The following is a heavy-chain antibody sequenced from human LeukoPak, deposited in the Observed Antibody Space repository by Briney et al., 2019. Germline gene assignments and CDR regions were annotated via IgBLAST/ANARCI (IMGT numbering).Heavy chain of an antibody. Sequence: PGGSLRLSCAASGFTFSSYDMLWVRHAPGKGLECVSGISSDGGSPFHVNSVKGRFTISRDNSKDTLYLQMGSMRAEDMAVYYCAREYCSGGRCQYYFDYWGQGTLVTVSS. J-gene: IGHJ4*02. CDR3: AREYCSGGRCQYYFDY. D-gene: IGHD2-15*01. CDR2: ISSDGGSP. V-gene: IGHV3-64*01. CDR1: GFTFSSYD.